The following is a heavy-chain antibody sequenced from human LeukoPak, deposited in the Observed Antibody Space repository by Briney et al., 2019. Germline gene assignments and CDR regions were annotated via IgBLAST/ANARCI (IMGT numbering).Heavy chain of an antibody. J-gene: IGHJ4*02. CDR3: ARDDFLAGYYRGYFDY. Sequence: GGSLRLSCAASGFTFSDYYMSWIRQAPGKGLEWVSYISSSSSYTNYADSVKGRFTISRDNAKNSLYLQMNSLRAADTAVYYCARDDFLAGYYRGYFDYWGQGTLVTVSS. CDR1: GFTFSDYY. V-gene: IGHV3-11*05. D-gene: IGHD3/OR15-3a*01. CDR2: ISSSSSYT.